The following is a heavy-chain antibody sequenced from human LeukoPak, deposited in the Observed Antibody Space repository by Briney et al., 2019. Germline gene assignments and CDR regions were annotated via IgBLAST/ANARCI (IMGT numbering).Heavy chain of an antibody. Sequence: GGSLRLSCAASGFTFSSYSMNWVRQAPGKGLEWVSSISSSSSYIYYADSVKGRFTISRDNAKNSLYLQMNSLRAEDTAVYYCARDSGNGGNPHYWGQGTLVTVSS. D-gene: IGHD4-23*01. CDR2: ISSSSSYI. CDR3: ARDSGNGGNPHY. V-gene: IGHV3-21*01. CDR1: GFTFSSYS. J-gene: IGHJ4*02.